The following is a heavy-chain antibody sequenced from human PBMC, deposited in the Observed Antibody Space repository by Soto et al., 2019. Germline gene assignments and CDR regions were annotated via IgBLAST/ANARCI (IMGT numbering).Heavy chain of an antibody. J-gene: IGHJ5*01. Sequence: EVQLVESGGGLIQPGGSLKLSCAASGFTVSSNFMSWVRQPPGKGLEWVSLIYSGGSTYYADSVKGRFTISRDNSKNTLYLQMNSLRVEDTAVYYCARDLQPYYYDTSGSYSDSWGQGTLVTVSS. CDR3: ARDLQPYYYDTSGSYSDS. V-gene: IGHV3-53*01. CDR1: GFTVSSNF. CDR2: IYSGGST. D-gene: IGHD3-22*01.